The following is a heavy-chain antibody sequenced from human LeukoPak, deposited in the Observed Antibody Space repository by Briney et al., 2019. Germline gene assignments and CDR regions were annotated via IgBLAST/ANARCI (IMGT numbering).Heavy chain of an antibody. Sequence: ASVKVSCKPSGYTFIAYYIHLVRQAPGQGLEWMGWINPNSGDTNYAQKFQDRVTMTRDTSISTAYMELSRLRSDDTAVYYCARLWSGFYYMDVWGKGTTVTVSS. CDR3: ARLWSGFYYMDV. CDR2: INPNSGDT. J-gene: IGHJ6*03. V-gene: IGHV1-2*02. D-gene: IGHD3-3*01. CDR1: GYTFIAYY.